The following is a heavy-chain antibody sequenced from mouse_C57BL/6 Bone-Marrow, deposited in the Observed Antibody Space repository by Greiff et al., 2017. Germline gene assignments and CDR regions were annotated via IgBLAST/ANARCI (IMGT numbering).Heavy chain of an antibody. D-gene: IGHD1-1*01. J-gene: IGHJ1*03. CDR1: GFNIKDDY. V-gene: IGHV14-4*01. Sequence: VQLQQSGAELVRPGASVKLSCTASGFNIKDDYMHWVQQRPEQGLGWIGWIDPENGDTEYASKFQGKATITADTSSNTAYLQLSRLTSEASAVYYGTAFGYYYGLWYFDVWGTGTTVTVSS. CDR2: IDPENGDT. CDR3: TAFGYYYGLWYFDV.